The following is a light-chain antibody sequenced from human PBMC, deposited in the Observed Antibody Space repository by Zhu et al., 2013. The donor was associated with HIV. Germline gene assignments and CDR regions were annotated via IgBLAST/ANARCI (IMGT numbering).Light chain of an antibody. J-gene: IGKJ4*01. V-gene: IGKV3-20*01. CDR1: QSITSNF. CDR3: QQYDSSPLT. CDR2: GAS. Sequence: IVLTQSPDTLSLSPGERATVSCRASQSITSNFLSWYQQRPGQAPRLLIFGASSRATGIPDRFSGSGSGTEFTLTISKLEPEDFAVYYCQQYDSSPLTFGGGTKVEIK.